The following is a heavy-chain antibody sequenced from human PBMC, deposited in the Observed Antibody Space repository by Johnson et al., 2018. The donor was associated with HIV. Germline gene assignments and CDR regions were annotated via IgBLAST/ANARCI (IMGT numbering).Heavy chain of an antibody. CDR2: IWYDGSNK. CDR1: GFTFDDYD. CDR3: AREEEWELTLVGVGAFDI. D-gene: IGHD1-26*01. V-gene: IGHV3-33*08. Sequence: QEQLVESGGDMVRPGGSLRLSCVASGFTFDDYDMGWVRQGPGKGLEWVALIWYDGSNKYYADSVKGRFSISRDNAKNSLFLQMNSLRAEDTAVYYCAREEEWELTLVGVGAFDIWGQGTMVTVSS. J-gene: IGHJ3*02.